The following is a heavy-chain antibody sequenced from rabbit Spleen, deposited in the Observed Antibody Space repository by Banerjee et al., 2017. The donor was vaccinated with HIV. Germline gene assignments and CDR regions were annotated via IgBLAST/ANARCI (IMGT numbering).Heavy chain of an antibody. CDR1: GVSFSSSSY. D-gene: IGHD1-1*01. J-gene: IGHJ6*01. V-gene: IGHV1S40*01. CDR3: ARDTSSSFSSHGMDL. CDR2: IDTGSSGFP. Sequence: QSLEESGGDLVKPGASLTLTCTASGVSFSSSSYMCWVRQAPGKGLEWIACIDTGSSGFPYFATWAKGRFTCSKTSSTTVTLQMTRLTAADTATYFCARDTSSSFSSHGMDLWGPGTLVTVS.